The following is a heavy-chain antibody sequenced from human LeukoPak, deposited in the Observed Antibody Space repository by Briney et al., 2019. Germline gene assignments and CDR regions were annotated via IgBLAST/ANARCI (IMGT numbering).Heavy chain of an antibody. CDR1: DGSINGYY. D-gene: IGHD3-22*01. CDR2: IYYTGST. V-gene: IGHV4-59*01. CDR3: ARFSAYYDSSLHYVDH. J-gene: IGHJ4*02. Sequence: PSETLSLTCTVSDGSINGYYWSWIRQSPGKGLESLGYIYYTGSTNYNPSLKSRVTMSVDTSRNQFFLRLSSVTAADTAVYYCARFSAYYDSSLHYVDHWGQGTLVSVSS.